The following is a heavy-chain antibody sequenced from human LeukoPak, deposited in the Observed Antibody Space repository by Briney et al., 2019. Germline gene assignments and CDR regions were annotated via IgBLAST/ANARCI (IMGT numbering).Heavy chain of an antibody. CDR1: GFAFSRYG. D-gene: IGHD6-13*01. J-gene: IGHJ5*02. CDR3: AREHTIAATGTHWFAP. V-gene: IGHV3-33*01. Sequence: GGSLRLSCAASGFAFSRYGMHWLRQAPGTGQEWVAVMWYDGSNEAYADSVRGRFTISRDNSENRLYLQMSSLRVEDTAVYYCAREHTIAATGTHWFAPWGQGTLVTVSS. CDR2: MWYDGSNE.